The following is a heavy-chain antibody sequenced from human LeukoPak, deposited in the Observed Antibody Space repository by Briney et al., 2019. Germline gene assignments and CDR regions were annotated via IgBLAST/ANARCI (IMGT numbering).Heavy chain of an antibody. CDR2: LYSAGNT. CDR1: GFTVSSNY. V-gene: IGHV3-66*02. Sequence: GGSLRLSCAASGFTVSSNYMNWVRQAPGKGLEWVSVLYSAGNTFYADSVKGRFTISRDNSKNTLYLQMNSLRPEDTTVYYCARAREYLAIDYWGQGTLVTVSS. J-gene: IGHJ4*02. D-gene: IGHD2/OR15-2a*01. CDR3: ARAREYLAIDY.